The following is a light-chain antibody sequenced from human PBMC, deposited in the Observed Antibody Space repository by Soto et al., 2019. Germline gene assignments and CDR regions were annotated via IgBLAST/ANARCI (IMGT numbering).Light chain of an antibody. CDR2: SNN. J-gene: IGLJ2*01. V-gene: IGLV1-44*01. CDR1: SSNIGINT. Sequence: QSVLTQPPSASGTPGQRVTISCSGSSSNIGINTVNWYQQLPGTAPKLLIYSNNQRPSGVPDRFSGSKSGTSASLGISGLQSEDEADYYCAAWDDSLNGVVFGGGTKLTVL. CDR3: AAWDDSLNGVV.